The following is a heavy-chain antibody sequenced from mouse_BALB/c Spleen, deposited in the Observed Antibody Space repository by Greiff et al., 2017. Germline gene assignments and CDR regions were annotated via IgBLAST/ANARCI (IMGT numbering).Heavy chain of an antibody. Sequence: EVQVVESGPGLVKPSQSLSLTCSVTGYSITSGYYWNWIRQFPGNKLEWMGYISYDGSNNYNPSLKNRISITRDTSKNQFFLKLNSVTTEDTATYYCARDYYGRTYWGQGTTRTVSS. CDR3: ARDYYGRTY. D-gene: IGHD1-1*01. V-gene: IGHV3-6*02. J-gene: IGHJ2*01. CDR1: GYSITSGYY. CDR2: ISYDGSN.